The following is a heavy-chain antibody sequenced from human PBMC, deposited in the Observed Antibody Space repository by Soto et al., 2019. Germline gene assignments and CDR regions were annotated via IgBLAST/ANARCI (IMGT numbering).Heavy chain of an antibody. D-gene: IGHD3-16*01. CDR3: ARMRGLGEISPYLDY. J-gene: IGHJ4*02. CDR1: GGSISDYQ. Sequence: QVQLKESGPGLVKPSETLSLTCSISGGSISDYQWNWIRQPPGKGLEWIGYIYYSGRTNYNPSLKSRLTISLDTSTRQFSLRLRSVTAADTAVYYCARMRGLGEISPYLDYWGQGALVTVSS. V-gene: IGHV4-59*01. CDR2: IYYSGRT.